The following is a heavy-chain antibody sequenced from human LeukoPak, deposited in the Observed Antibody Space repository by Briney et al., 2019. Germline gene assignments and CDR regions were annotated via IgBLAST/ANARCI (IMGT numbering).Heavy chain of an antibody. CDR3: ARDRVVVVPAAMVH. Sequence: ASVKVSCKVSGYTLTELSMHWVRQAPGKGLEWMGWISAYNGNTNYAQKLQGRVTMTTDTSTSTAYMELRSLRSDDTAVYYCARDRVVVVPAAMVHWGQGTLVTVSS. J-gene: IGHJ4*02. CDR1: GYTLTELS. CDR2: ISAYNGNT. V-gene: IGHV1-18*01. D-gene: IGHD2-2*01.